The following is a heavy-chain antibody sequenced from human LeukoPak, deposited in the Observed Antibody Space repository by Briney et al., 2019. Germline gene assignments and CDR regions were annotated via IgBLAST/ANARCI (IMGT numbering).Heavy chain of an antibody. J-gene: IGHJ5*02. Sequence: KSGGSLRLSCAASGFTFSSYSMNWVRQAPGKGLEWVSSISSSSSYIYYADSVKGRFTISRDNAKNSLYLQMNSLRAEDTAVYYCATLGTSSTSGPNWFDPWGQGTLVTVSS. D-gene: IGHD2-2*01. CDR3: ATLGTSSTSGPNWFDP. CDR1: GFTFSSYS. CDR2: ISSSSSYI. V-gene: IGHV3-21*01.